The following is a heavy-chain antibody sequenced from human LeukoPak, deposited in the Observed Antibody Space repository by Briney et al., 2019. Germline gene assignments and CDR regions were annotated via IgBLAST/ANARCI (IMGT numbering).Heavy chain of an antibody. J-gene: IGHJ5*02. CDR2: MNPNSGNT. CDR1: GYTFTSYD. V-gene: IGHV1-8*01. CDR3: ARFGYDFWSGYSHNWFDP. Sequence: ASVKVSCKASGYTFTSYDINWVRQATGQGLEWMGWMNPNSGNTGYAQKFQGRVTMTRNTSISTAYVELSSLRSEATAVYYCARFGYDFWSGYSHNWFDPWGQGTLVTVSS. D-gene: IGHD3-3*01.